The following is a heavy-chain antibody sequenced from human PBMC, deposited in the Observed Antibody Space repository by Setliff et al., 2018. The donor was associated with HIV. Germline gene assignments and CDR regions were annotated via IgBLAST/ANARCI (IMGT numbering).Heavy chain of an antibody. J-gene: IGHJ5*02. CDR1: GGSISSGSYY. D-gene: IGHD3-9*01. CDR3: AREIQASLDPPYGYNYFDP. Sequence: ASETLSLTCTVSGGSISSGSYYWSWIRQPAGKGLEWIGRMYTSGSTNYNPSLKSRVTISVDTSKNQFSLKLSSVTAADTAVYYCAREIQASLDPPYGYNYFDPWGQGILVTVSS. V-gene: IGHV4-61*02. CDR2: MYTSGST.